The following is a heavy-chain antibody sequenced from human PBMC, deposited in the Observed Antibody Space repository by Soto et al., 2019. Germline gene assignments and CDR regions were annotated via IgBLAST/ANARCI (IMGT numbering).Heavy chain of an antibody. Sequence: PSETLSLTCAVYGGSFSGYYWSWIRQPPGKGLEWIGEINHSGSTNYNPSLKSRVTISVDTSKNQFSLKLSSVTAADTAVYYCARPYYYGSGSYYNAPFDYWGQGTLVTSPQ. J-gene: IGHJ4*02. V-gene: IGHV4-34*01. D-gene: IGHD3-10*01. CDR3: ARPYYYGSGSYYNAPFDY. CDR2: INHSGST. CDR1: GGSFSGYY.